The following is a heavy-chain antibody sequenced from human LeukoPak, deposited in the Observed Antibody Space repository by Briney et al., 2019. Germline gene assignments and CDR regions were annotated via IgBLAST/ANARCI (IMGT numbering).Heavy chain of an antibody. D-gene: IGHD1-7*01. V-gene: IGHV1-46*01. CDR1: GYTFTSYY. CDR3: ARGGGPGNYPFDF. J-gene: IGHJ4*02. Sequence: ASVKVSCKASGYTFTSYYMHWVRHAPGQGLEWMGIVNPRGGGTTYAQKSQGSVTMTRDTSTSKVYMELSSLKSDDTAVYYCARGGGPGNYPFDFWGQGTLVTVSS. CDR2: VNPRGGGT.